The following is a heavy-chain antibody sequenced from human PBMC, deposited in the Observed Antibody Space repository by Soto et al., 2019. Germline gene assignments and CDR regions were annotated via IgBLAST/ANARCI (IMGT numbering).Heavy chain of an antibody. V-gene: IGHV3-30*18. CDR3: AKDWVVLMVYAIGTMDV. CDR2: ISYDGSNK. J-gene: IGHJ6*03. D-gene: IGHD2-8*01. Sequence: GGSLRLSCAASGFTFSSYGMHWVRQAPGKGLEWVAVISYDGSNKYYADSVKGRFTISRDNSKNTLYLQMNSLRAEDTAVYYCAKDWVVLMVYAIGTMDVWGKGTTVTVSS. CDR1: GFTFSSYG.